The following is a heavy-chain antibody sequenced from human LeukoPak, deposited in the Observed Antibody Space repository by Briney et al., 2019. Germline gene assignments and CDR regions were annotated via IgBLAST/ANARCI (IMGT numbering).Heavy chain of an antibody. CDR1: GGSISSYY. CDR3: ARGELVTVYYYYYMDV. J-gene: IGHJ6*03. V-gene: IGHV4-59*01. D-gene: IGHD4-23*01. Sequence: SETLSLTCTVSGGSISSYYWSWIRQPPGKGLEWIGYIYYSGSTNYNPSLKSRVTISVDTSKNQFSLKLSSVTAADTAVYYCARGELVTVYYYYYMDVWGKGTTVTVSS. CDR2: IYYSGST.